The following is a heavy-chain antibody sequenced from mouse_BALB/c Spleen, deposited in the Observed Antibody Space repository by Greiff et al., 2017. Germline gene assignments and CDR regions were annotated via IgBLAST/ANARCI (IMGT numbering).Heavy chain of an antibody. CDR3: ARHADGSSYWYFDV. CDR1: GFTFSSYT. D-gene: IGHD1-1*01. CDR2: ISNGGGST. J-gene: IGHJ1*01. V-gene: IGHV5-12-2*01. Sequence: EVKVVESGGGLVQPGGSLKLSCAASGFTFSSYTMSWVRQTPEKRLEWVAYISNGGGSTYYPDTVKGRFTISRDNAKNTLYLQMSSLKSEDTAMYYCARHADGSSYWYFDVWGAGTTVTVSS.